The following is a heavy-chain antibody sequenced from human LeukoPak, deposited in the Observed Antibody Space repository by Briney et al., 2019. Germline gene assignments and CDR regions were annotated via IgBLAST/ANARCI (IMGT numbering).Heavy chain of an antibody. D-gene: IGHD3-22*01. Sequence: SETLSLTCAVYGGSFSGYYWSWIRQPPGKGLEWIGEINHSGSTNYNPSLKSRVTISVDTSKNQFSLKLSSVTAADTAVYYCATYNYDSSGGFDYWGQGTLVTVSS. V-gene: IGHV4-34*01. CDR1: GGSFSGYY. CDR2: INHSGST. CDR3: ATYNYDSSGGFDY. J-gene: IGHJ4*02.